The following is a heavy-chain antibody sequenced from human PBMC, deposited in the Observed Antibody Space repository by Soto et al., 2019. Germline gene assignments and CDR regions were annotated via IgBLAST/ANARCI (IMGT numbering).Heavy chain of an antibody. CDR3: AHRPTTVTWWFDP. Sequence: QITLKESGPTLVKPTQTLTLTCTFSGFSLTTRGVGVGWIRQPPGKPLEWLALIYWDDDTRYSPSLKSRLAITKDTSKNQVVLTMSIIDPADTGTYFCAHRPTTVTWWFDPWGQGTLVTVSS. J-gene: IGHJ5*02. V-gene: IGHV2-5*02. CDR2: IYWDDDT. CDR1: GFSLTTRGVG. D-gene: IGHD4-17*01.